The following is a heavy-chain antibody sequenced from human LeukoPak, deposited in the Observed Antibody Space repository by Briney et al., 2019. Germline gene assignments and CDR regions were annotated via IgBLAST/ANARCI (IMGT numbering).Heavy chain of an antibody. J-gene: IGHJ4*02. Sequence: PGGSLRLSCAASGFTFSSYSMNWVRQAPGKGLEWVSSISSSSSYIYYADSVKGRFTISRDNAKNSLYLQMNSLRAEDTAVYYCARDTGYFDSSGYDYWGQGTLVTVSS. CDR2: ISSSSSYI. V-gene: IGHV3-21*01. CDR3: ARDTGYFDSSGYDY. CDR1: GFTFSSYS. D-gene: IGHD3-22*01.